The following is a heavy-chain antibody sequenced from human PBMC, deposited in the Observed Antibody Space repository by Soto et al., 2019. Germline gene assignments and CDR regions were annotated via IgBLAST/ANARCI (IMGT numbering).Heavy chain of an antibody. D-gene: IGHD3-3*01. J-gene: IGHJ6*02. CDR3: AKPINVLRFLEGSTVMEV. Sequence: PGGSLRLSCAASGFTFSSYSMHWVRQAPGKGLEWVAFISYDKSNKYYADSVKGRFTISRDNSRTTLYLPMNSLRAEDTAVYFCAKPINVLRFLEGSTVMEVWGPGTTVACSS. CDR2: ISYDKSNK. V-gene: IGHV3-30*18. CDR1: GFTFSSYS.